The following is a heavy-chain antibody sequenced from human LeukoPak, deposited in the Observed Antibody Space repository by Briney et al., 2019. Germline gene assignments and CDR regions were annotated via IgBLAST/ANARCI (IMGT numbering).Heavy chain of an antibody. CDR3: ARGMEEMATLVGYNWFDP. D-gene: IGHD5-24*01. V-gene: IGHV3-7*01. CDR1: GFTFSSYW. J-gene: IGHJ5*02. Sequence: PGGSLRLSCAASGFTFSSYWMSWVRQAPGKGLEWVANIKQDGSEKYYVDSVKGRFTISRDNAKNSLYLQMNSLRAEDTAVYYCARGMEEMATLVGYNWFDPWGQGTLVTVSS. CDR2: IKQDGSEK.